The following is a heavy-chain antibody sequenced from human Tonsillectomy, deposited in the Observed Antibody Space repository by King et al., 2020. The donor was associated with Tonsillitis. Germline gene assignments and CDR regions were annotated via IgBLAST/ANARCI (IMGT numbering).Heavy chain of an antibody. J-gene: IGHJ4*02. D-gene: IGHD3-10*01. CDR3: AKASGAFGSGTYPVHDFDY. V-gene: IGHV3-43*01. CDR2: ITCDGGSP. CDR1: GFSFDEYT. Sequence: VQLVESGGVVVQPGGSLRLSCAASGFSFDEYTMHWVRQPPGKGLEWVSLITCDGGSPYYADSVKGRFTISRDNSKDSLYLQMNTLRTEDTALYYCAKASGAFGSGTYPVHDFDYWGQGTLVTVSS.